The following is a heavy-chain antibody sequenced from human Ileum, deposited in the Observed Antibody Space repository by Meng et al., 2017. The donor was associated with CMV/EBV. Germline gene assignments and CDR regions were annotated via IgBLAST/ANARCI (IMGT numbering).Heavy chain of an antibody. D-gene: IGHD6-13*01. CDR2: IFFSGNT. CDR3: ARFRIAALGTLFDP. CDR1: GASSSSGDYY. Sequence: QVQLQESGPGLVKPSLTLTLSCRVAGASSSSGDYYWSWIRQTPGNGLECIGYIFFSGNTYYNPSLNNLVIISIDTPRNQFALKVDSVTAADTAVYYCARFRIAALGTLFDPWGHGTLVTVSS. V-gene: IGHV4-30-4*08. J-gene: IGHJ5*02.